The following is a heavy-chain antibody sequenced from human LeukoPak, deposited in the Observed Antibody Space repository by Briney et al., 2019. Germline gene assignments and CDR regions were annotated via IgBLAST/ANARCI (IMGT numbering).Heavy chain of an antibody. D-gene: IGHD5-18*01. V-gene: IGHV3-23*01. J-gene: IGHJ4*02. Sequence: PGGSLRLSCAASGFTFSSYAMGWVRQAPGKGLEWVSAITASGGNTYYADSVKGRFTISRDNSKNTLYLQVNSLRAEDTAVYYYAKGNGYSYGRYYFDYWGQGTLATVSS. CDR2: ITASGGNT. CDR1: GFTFSSYA. CDR3: AKGNGYSYGRYYFDY.